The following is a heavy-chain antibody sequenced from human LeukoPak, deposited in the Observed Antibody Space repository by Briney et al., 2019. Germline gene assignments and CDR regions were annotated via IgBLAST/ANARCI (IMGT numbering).Heavy chain of an antibody. CDR2: IYYSGST. V-gene: IGHV4-59*01. CDR1: GGSISSYY. D-gene: IGHD4-11*01. CDR3: ARAMTTVTYANAFDI. J-gene: IGHJ3*02. Sequence: SETLSLTCTVSGGSISSYYWSWIRQPPGKGLEWIGYIYYSGSTNYNPSLKSRVTISVDTSKNQFSLKLSSVTAADTAVYYCARAMTTVTYANAFDIWGQGTMVTVSS.